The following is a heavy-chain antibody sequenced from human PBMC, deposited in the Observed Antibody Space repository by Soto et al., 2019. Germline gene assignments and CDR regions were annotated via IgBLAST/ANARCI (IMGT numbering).Heavy chain of an antibody. D-gene: IGHD6-13*01. J-gene: IGHJ4*02. Sequence: SETLSLTCTVSGGSITSSSYYWGWNRQPPGKGLEWIGSIYYSGSTNYNPSLKSRVTISVDTSKNQFSLKLSSVTAADTALYYCARTPYSTRIDYWGQGTLVTVSS. V-gene: IGHV4-39*07. CDR3: ARTPYSTRIDY. CDR2: IYYSGST. CDR1: GGSITSSSYY.